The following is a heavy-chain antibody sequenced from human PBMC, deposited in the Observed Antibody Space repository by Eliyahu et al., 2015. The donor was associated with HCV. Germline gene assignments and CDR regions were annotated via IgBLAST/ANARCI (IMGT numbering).Heavy chain of an antibody. CDR1: GXTFRNSW. CDR3: ARSLGSAEFDY. V-gene: IGHV3-7*01. D-gene: IGHD3-10*01. J-gene: IGHJ4*02. CDR2: IKYDGSEK. Sequence: EVQLVESGGGLVQPGGSLTLSCAATGXTFRNSWMSWVRQAPGKGLEWVANIKYDGSEKYHVDSVKGRFTISRDNAKNSLFLQMNSLRAEDTAVYYCARSLGSAEFDYWGQGTLVTVSS.